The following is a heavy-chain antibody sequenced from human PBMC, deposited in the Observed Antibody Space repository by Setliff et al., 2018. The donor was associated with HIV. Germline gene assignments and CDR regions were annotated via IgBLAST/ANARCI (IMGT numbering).Heavy chain of an antibody. J-gene: IGHJ4*02. V-gene: IGHV3-7*01. CDR2: VKQDGTET. CDR3: ARWGSGSYERVFDY. CDR1: GFRFRSYW. D-gene: IGHD1-26*01. Sequence: GSLRLSCAAFGFRFRSYWMSWVRQAPGKGLESVANVKQDGTETLYVDSVKGRFTISRDNANNLVYLQMNSLRVEDTAVYFCARWGSGSYERVFDYWGQGMLVTVSS.